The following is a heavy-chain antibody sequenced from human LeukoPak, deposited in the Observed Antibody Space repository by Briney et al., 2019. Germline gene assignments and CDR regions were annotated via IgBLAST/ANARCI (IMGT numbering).Heavy chain of an antibody. CDR2: IYYSGST. CDR1: GGSISSGDYY. Sequence: PSETLSLTCTVSGGSISSGDYYWSWIRQPPGKGLEWIGYIYYSGSTYYNPSLKSRFTISVDTSKNQFSLKLSSVTAADTAVYYCARIDILTGYPFDYWGQGTLVTVSS. V-gene: IGHV4-30-4*01. D-gene: IGHD3-9*01. CDR3: ARIDILTGYPFDY. J-gene: IGHJ4*02.